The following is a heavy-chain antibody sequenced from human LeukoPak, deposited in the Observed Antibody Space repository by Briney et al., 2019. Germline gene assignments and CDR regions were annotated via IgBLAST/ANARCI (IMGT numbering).Heavy chain of an antibody. D-gene: IGHD6-13*01. J-gene: IGHJ4*02. CDR2: ISGGGDTT. V-gene: IGHV3-23*01. CDR3: ARVAEAAAFDY. CDR1: GFTFNTYA. Sequence: GGSLRLSCAASGFTFNTYAMSWVRQAPGKGLEWVSSISGGGDTTNYADSVKGRFTISRDNSKNTLYLQMNSLRAEDTAVYYCARVAEAAAFDYWGQGTLVTVSS.